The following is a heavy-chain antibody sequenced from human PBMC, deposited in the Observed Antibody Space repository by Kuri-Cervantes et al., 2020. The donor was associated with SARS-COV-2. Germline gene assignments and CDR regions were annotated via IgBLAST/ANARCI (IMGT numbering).Heavy chain of an antibody. CDR2: INHSGST. D-gene: IGHD1-26*01. V-gene: IGHV4-34*01. Sequence: SETLSLTCAVFGGSFSGYYWSWIRQSPGKGLEWIGKINHSGSTNYNPSLKSRVTMSVDTSKNQFSLRLASVTAADTAVYYCARERSGSYRDYWGQGTLVTVSS. CDR1: GGSFSGYY. CDR3: ARERSGSYRDY. J-gene: IGHJ4*02.